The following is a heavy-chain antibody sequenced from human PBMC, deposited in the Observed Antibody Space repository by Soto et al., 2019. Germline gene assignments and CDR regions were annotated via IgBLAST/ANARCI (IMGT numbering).Heavy chain of an antibody. Sequence: QVQLVESGGGVVQSGRSLTLSCAASGFSLRTYGMHWLRRAPGKGLEWVAFIWYDRTKKFYANSVKGRCTISKDNSNNILYLQMSGLRVEDTAVYYCARDVVKAVAGSVNWFDPWCQGTLVTVSS. CDR2: IWYDRTKK. J-gene: IGHJ5*02. V-gene: IGHV3-33*01. CDR3: ARDVVKAVAGSVNWFDP. D-gene: IGHD6-19*01. CDR1: GFSLRTYG.